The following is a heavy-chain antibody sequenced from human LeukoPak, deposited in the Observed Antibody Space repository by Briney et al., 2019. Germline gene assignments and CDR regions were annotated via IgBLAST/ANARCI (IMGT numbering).Heavy chain of an antibody. V-gene: IGHV3-23*01. CDR3: AKDRRGCRSTSCYYRFGY. CDR2: ISDSGGST. J-gene: IGHJ4*02. D-gene: IGHD2-2*01. CDR1: GGSISSYY. Sequence: PSETLSLTCTVSGGSISSYYWSWVRQAPGKGLEWVSAISDSGGSTYYADSVKGRFTISRDNSKNTVYLQMNSLRAEDTAVYYCAKDRRGCRSTSCYYRFGYWGQGTLVTVSS.